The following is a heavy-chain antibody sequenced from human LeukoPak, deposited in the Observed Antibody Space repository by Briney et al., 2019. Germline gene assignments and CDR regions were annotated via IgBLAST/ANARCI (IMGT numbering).Heavy chain of an antibody. J-gene: IGHJ4*02. CDR1: GFTFSSYG. D-gene: IGHD6-19*01. CDR3: AKDMRYNTGWTRFDY. Sequence: PGGSLRLSCAASGFTFSSYGMHWVRQAPGKGLEWVAFIRYDGSNQYYADSVKGRFTISRDSSKNTLYLQMNSLRGDDTAVYCCAKDMRYNTGWTRFDYWGQGTLVTVSS. V-gene: IGHV3-30*02. CDR2: IRYDGSNQ.